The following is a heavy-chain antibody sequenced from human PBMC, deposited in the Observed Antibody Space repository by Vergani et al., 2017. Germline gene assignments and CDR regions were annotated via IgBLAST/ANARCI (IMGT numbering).Heavy chain of an antibody. J-gene: IGHJ4*02. CDR3: ARXGYCSSTSCHPWGH. CDR2: IYYSGST. Sequence: QVQLQESGPGLVKPSQTLCLTCTVSGGSISSGDYYWSWIRQPPGKGLEWIGYIYYSGSTYYNPSLKSRVTISVDTSKNQFSLKLSSVTAADTAVYYCARXGYCSSTSCHPWGHWGQGTLVTVSS. V-gene: IGHV4-30-4*08. CDR1: GGSISSGDYY. D-gene: IGHD2-2*01.